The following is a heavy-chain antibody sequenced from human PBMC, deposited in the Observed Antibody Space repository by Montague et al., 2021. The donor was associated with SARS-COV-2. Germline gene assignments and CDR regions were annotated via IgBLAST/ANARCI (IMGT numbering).Heavy chain of an antibody. V-gene: IGHV2-5*02. D-gene: IGHD6-13*01. CDR1: GFSLSTRGVG. J-gene: IGHJ5*02. Sequence: PALVKPTQTLTLTCTFSGFSLSTRGVGVGWIRQPPGKALEWLALLYRDDDERCSPSLESRLTISKDNSKNQVVLTMTKMAPVDTATYYCAHTKAPAGDRWFDPWGQGTPVTVSS. CDR3: AHTKAPAGDRWFDP. CDR2: LYRDDDE.